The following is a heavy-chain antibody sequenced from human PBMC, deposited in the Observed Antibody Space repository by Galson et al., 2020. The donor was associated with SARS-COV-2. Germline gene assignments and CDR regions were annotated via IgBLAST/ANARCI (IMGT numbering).Heavy chain of an antibody. V-gene: IGHV3-48*03. CDR3: ARDGPSYYYDSSGSEGDAFDI. D-gene: IGHD3-22*01. Sequence: GGSLRLSCAASGFTFSSYEMNWVRQAPGKGLEWVSYISSSGSTIYYADSVKGRFTISRDNAKNSLYLQMNSLRAEDTAVYYCARDGPSYYYDSSGSEGDAFDIWGQGTMVTVSS. CDR2: ISSSGSTI. CDR1: GFTFSSYE. J-gene: IGHJ3*02.